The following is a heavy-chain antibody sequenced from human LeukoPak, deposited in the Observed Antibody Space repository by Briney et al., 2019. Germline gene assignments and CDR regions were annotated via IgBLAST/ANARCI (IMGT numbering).Heavy chain of an antibody. CDR1: GYSFTSYW. CDR3: ARLGPRFGTRDAFDI. V-gene: IGHV5-51*01. CDR2: IYPGDSDT. D-gene: IGHD3-10*01. Sequence: GESLKISCKGSGYSFTSYWIGWVRQMPGKGLEWMGIIYPGDSDTRYSPSFQGQVTISADKSISTAYLQWSSLKASDTAMYYCARLGPRFGTRDAFDIWGQGTMVTVSS. J-gene: IGHJ3*02.